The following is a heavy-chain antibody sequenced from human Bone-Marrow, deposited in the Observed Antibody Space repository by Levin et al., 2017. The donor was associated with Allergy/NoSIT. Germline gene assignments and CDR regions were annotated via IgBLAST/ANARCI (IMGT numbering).Heavy chain of an antibody. CDR3: AKGEAGYYYHYYGMDV. J-gene: IGHJ6*02. CDR1: GFTFKRND. CDR2: ISASGGST. V-gene: IGHV3-23*01. D-gene: IGHD1-26*01. Sequence: PGGSLRLSCAASGFTFKRNDMSWVRQAPGKGLELVSVISASGGSTYYADSVKGRLPISRDNSKNTLYLQMNNLRAEDTAVYYCAKGEAGYYYHYYGMDVWGQGTTVIVSS.